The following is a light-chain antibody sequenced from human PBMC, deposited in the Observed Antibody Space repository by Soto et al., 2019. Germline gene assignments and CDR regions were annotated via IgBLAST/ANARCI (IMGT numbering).Light chain of an antibody. CDR1: QSVSSN. V-gene: IGKV3-15*01. CDR2: GAS. CDR3: QQRSNWPPVT. J-gene: IGKJ5*01. Sequence: EIVMTQSPATLSVSPGERATLSCRASQSVSSNLAWYQQKPGQAPRLLIYGASTRATGIPARFSGSGSGTDFTLTISSLEREDFAVYYCQQRSNWPPVTFGQGTRVEIK.